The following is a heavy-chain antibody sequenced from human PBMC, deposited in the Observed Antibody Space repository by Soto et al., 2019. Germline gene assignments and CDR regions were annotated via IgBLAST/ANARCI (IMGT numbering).Heavy chain of an antibody. CDR2: VSDDGHYK. CDR3: ARALPGMYSINWFGHLDF. D-gene: IGHD3-10*01. CDR1: GFTFKSFG. Sequence: QVLLVESGGGVVQPGRSLRLSCEASGFTFKSFGFHWVRQAPGKGLEWVAVVSDDGHYKSYADSVKGLFTISRDKSKNTVHVEMSRLRPAYTAIYSCARALPGMYSINWFGHLDFWCQATLVTVSS. J-gene: IGHJ4*02. V-gene: IGHV3-30*03.